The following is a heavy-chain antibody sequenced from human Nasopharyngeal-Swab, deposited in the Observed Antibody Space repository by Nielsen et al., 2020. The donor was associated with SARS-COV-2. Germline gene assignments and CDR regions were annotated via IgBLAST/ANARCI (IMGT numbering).Heavy chain of an antibody. V-gene: IGHV3-48*04. D-gene: IGHD1-26*01. Sequence: GGSLRLSCAASGFTFSSYSMNWVRQDPGKGLEWVSYISSSSSTIYYADSVKGRFTISRDNAKNSLYLQMNSLRAEDTAVYYCARDPPVGATTVFDYWGQGTLVTVSS. CDR1: GFTFSSYS. CDR2: ISSSSSTI. CDR3: ARDPPVGATTVFDY. J-gene: IGHJ4*02.